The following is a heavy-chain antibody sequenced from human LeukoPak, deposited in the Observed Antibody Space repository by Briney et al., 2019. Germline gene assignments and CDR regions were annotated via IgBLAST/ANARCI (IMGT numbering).Heavy chain of an antibody. CDR2: ISSSSSYI. Sequence: GGSLRLSCAASGFTFSSYSMNWVRQAPGKGLEWVSSISSSSSYIYYADSVKGRFTISRDNAKNSLYLQMDSVRPEDTAVYYCAFNNNFKYWGQGTLVIVSS. V-gene: IGHV3-21*01. CDR1: GFTFSSYS. D-gene: IGHD1/OR15-1a*01. CDR3: AFNNNFKY. J-gene: IGHJ4*02.